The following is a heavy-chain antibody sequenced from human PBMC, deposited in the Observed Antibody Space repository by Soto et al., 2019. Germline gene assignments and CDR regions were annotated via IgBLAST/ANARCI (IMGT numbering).Heavy chain of an antibody. CDR1: VFTFSSYA. Sequence: PGGSLRLSCAASVFTFSSYAMSWVRQSPGKGLEWVSAISGSGGSTYYADSVKGRFTISRDNSKNTLYLQMNSLRAEDTAVYYCAKGSGPWFEPWGQGTMVTVSS. CDR3: AKGSGPWFEP. V-gene: IGHV3-23*01. J-gene: IGHJ5*02. CDR2: ISGSGGST.